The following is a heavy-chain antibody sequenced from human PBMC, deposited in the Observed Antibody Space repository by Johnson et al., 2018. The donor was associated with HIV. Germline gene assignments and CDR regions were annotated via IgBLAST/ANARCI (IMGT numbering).Heavy chain of an antibody. CDR2: ISGSGGST. D-gene: IGHD3-16*01. J-gene: IGHJ3*02. V-gene: IGHV3-23*04. Sequence: VQLVESGGGLVQPGGSLRLSCGASAFTFSSNDMKWVRQAPGKGLEWVSAISGSGGSTYYADSVKGRFTISRDNSKNTLYLQMNSLRAEDTAVYYCASLGLDLLVKAPLSVVFDAFDIWGQGTMVTVSS. CDR1: AFTFSSND. CDR3: ASLGLDLLVKAPLSVVFDAFDI.